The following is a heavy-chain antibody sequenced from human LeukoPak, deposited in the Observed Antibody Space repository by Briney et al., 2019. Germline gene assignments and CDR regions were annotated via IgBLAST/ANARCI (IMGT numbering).Heavy chain of an antibody. D-gene: IGHD5-24*01. CDR3: ARGRRWLQLNH. CDR1: GGSFSGYY. V-gene: IGHV4-34*01. Sequence: PSETLSLTCAVYGGSFSGYYWSWIRQPPGKGLEWIGEINHSGSTNYNPSLKSRVTISVDTSKNQFSLKLSSVTAADTAVYYCARGRRWLQLNHWGQGTLVTVSS. CDR2: INHSGST. J-gene: IGHJ5*02.